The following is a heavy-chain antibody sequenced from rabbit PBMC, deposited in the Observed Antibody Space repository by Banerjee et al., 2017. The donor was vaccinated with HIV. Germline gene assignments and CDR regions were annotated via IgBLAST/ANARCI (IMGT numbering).Heavy chain of an antibody. J-gene: IGHJ4*01. V-gene: IGHV1S45*01. CDR3: ARDLAGVIGWNFGL. CDR2: VYTGSSGST. CDR1: GLDFSNSYW. Sequence: QEQLVESGGGLVQPEGSLTLTCKASGLDFSNSYWICWVRQAPGKGLEWIACVYTGSSGSTDYASWAKGRFTISKTSSTTVTLQMTSLTAADTATYFCARDLAGVIGWNFGLWGPGTLVTVS. D-gene: IGHD4-1*01.